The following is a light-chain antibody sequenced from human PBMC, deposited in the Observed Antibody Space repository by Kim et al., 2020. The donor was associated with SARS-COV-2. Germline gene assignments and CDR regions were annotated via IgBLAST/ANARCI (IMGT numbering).Light chain of an antibody. CDR2: GAS. J-gene: IGKJ3*01. V-gene: IGKV3-20*01. CDR3: QHYGSSPFN. Sequence: SPGDRATLSCRASQSVSGTYLAWYQQKPGQAPRLLIYGASRRAAGIPDRFGGSGSGTDFTLTISRLEPEDFAVYYCQHYGSSPFNFGPGTKVDIK. CDR1: QSVSGTY.